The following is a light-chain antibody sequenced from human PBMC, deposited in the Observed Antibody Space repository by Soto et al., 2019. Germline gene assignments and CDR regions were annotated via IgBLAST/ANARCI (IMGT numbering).Light chain of an antibody. CDR2: DVS. CDR3: CSYTSSSTLPDV. Sequence: QSALTQPASVSGSPGQSITISCTGTSSDVGGYNYVSWYQQHPGKAPKLMIYDVSNRPSGVSNRFSGSKSGNTASLTISGLRAEDEADYDCCSYTSSSTLPDVFGAGTKVTVL. J-gene: IGLJ1*01. CDR1: SSDVGGYNY. V-gene: IGLV2-14*01.